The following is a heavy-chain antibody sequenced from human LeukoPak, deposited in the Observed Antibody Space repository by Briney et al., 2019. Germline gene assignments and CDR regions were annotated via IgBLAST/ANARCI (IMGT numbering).Heavy chain of an antibody. V-gene: IGHV3-23*01. CDR2: ISPPGGTT. D-gene: IGHD3/OR15-3a*01. J-gene: IGHJ3*01. Sequence: PGGSLRLSCVDSGFTFTNYGMSWVRQTPGKGLEYVSSISPPGGTTYYADSVKGRFFVSRDNSKNTVYLQMSSLRVDDTAVYYCARTGGTKPTDAFDFWGQGTMVTVSS. CDR1: GFTFTNYG. CDR3: ARTGGTKPTDAFDF.